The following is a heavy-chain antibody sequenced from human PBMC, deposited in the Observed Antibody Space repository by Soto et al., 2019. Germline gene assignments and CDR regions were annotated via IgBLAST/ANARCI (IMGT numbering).Heavy chain of an antibody. Sequence: GGSLRLSXAASGFTFSSYAMSWVRQAPGKGLEWVSAISGSGGSSYHADSVRGRITISRDNSKNTLFLQMNNLRAEDTAIYYCAGRGEVEVTGFVYWGQGTMVTVSS. J-gene: IGHJ4*02. CDR3: AGRGEVEVTGFVY. CDR1: GFTFSSYA. V-gene: IGHV3-23*01. CDR2: ISGSGGSS. D-gene: IGHD3-22*01.